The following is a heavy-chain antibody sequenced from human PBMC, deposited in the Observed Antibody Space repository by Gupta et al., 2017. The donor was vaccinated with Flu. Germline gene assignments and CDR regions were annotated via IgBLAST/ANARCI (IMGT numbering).Heavy chain of an antibody. Sequence: QVQLVESGGVLVKPGGSLILSCAASGFTFSGNYMKWIRQSSGRGLEWVSYISETGTIYYGDSVKGRFTISRDNANKLVYRQMNSLRVEDTAVYCCASGSDYGYADHWGQGTRVSVSS. CDR2: ISETGTI. CDR1: GFTFSGNY. D-gene: IGHD2-2*03. CDR3: ASGSDYGYADH. J-gene: IGHJ4*02. V-gene: IGHV3-11*01.